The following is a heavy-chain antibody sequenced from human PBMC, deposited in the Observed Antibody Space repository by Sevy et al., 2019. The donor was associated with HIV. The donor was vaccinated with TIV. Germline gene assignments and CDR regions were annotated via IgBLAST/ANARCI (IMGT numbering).Heavy chain of an antibody. J-gene: IGHJ5*02. Sequence: SETLSLTCAVYDGSFSGYYWSWIRQPPGKGLEWIGEINHSGSTNYNPSLKSRVTISVDTSKNQFSLKLSSVTAADTAVYYCARVPGYSSGWYLNWFDPWGQGTLVTVSS. V-gene: IGHV4-34*01. D-gene: IGHD6-19*01. CDR3: ARVPGYSSGWYLNWFDP. CDR2: INHSGST. CDR1: DGSFSGYY.